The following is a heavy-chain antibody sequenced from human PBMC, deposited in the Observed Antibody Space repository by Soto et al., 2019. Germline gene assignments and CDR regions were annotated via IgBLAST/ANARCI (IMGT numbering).Heavy chain of an antibody. CDR3: ARDKGWGGTSGPHDVFDI. Sequence: ASVKVSCKASGYTFTSYAMHWVRQAPGQRLEWMGWINAGNGNTKYSQKFQGRVTITRDTSASTAYMELSSLRSEDTAVYYCARDKGWGGTSGPHDVFDIWGQGTMVTVSS. V-gene: IGHV1-3*01. CDR2: INAGNGNT. J-gene: IGHJ3*02. D-gene: IGHD1-7*01. CDR1: GYTFTSYA.